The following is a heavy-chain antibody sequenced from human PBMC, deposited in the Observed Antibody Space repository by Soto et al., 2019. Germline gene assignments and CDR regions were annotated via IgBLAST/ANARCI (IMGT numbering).Heavy chain of an antibody. Sequence: GSLRLSCAASGFSFSTYSMHWVRQAPGKGLEWVSSVSISDSTYYADSVKGRFTISRDNAKNSQYLQMNSLRAEDTAVYYCARKAGSGRYSFDYWGQGTLVTVSS. J-gene: IGHJ4*02. CDR1: GFSFSTYS. CDR3: ARKAGSGRYSFDY. CDR2: VSISDST. D-gene: IGHD3-10*01. V-gene: IGHV3-21*01.